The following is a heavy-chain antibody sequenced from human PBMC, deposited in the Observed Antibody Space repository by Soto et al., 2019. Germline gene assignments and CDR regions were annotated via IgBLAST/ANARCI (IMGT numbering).Heavy chain of an antibody. CDR2: IYHSGNT. CDR1: GYSITNGYY. J-gene: IGHJ6*02. CDR3: ARDGTQRYYYYGMDV. Sequence: PSETLSLTCAVSGYSITNGYYWGWVRQPPGKGLEWIGSIYHSGNTYYNPSLKSRVTISLDTSKNQFSLKLTSVTAADTAIYYCARDGTQRYYYYGMDVWGQGTTVTVSS. D-gene: IGHD6-25*01. V-gene: IGHV4-38-2*02.